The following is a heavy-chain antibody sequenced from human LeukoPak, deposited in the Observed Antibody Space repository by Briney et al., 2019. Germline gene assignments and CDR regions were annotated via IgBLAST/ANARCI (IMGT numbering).Heavy chain of an antibody. Sequence: SVKVSCKASGGTFSSYAISWVRQAPGQGLEWMGGIIPIFGTANYAQKFQGRVTITTDESTSTAYMELSSLRSEDTAVYYCWVPAAQGRFDYWGQGTLVTVSS. CDR3: WVPAAQGRFDY. V-gene: IGHV1-69*05. J-gene: IGHJ4*02. CDR1: GGTFSSYA. D-gene: IGHD2-2*01. CDR2: IIPIFGTA.